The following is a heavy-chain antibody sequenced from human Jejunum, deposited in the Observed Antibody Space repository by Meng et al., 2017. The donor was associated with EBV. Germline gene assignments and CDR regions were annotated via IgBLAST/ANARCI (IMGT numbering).Heavy chain of an antibody. CDR1: GFTFSAHY. CDR2: IRNKPRGYTA. CDR3: ADLGTSPLGP. D-gene: IGHD3-16*01. Sequence: EVPLVEAGGGLVQPGGSLRLSCAASGFTFSAHYMDWFRQAPGKGLEWLGLIRNKPRGYTAEYAASVKGRFTISRDDSRNSLYLQMNSLKTEDTAVYYCADLGTSPLGPRGQGTLVTVSS. J-gene: IGHJ5*02. V-gene: IGHV3-72*01.